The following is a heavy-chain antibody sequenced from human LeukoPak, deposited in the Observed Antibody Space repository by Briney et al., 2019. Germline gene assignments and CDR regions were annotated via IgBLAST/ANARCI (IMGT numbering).Heavy chain of an antibody. J-gene: IGHJ4*02. Sequence: GGSLRLSCTASGFTFSSIGMSWVRQAPGKGLEWVSYISSSSSTIYYADSVKGRFTISRDNAKNSLYLQMNSLRAEDTAVYYCARGEYDYVWGSYRPTSFDYWGQGTLVTVSS. D-gene: IGHD3-16*02. CDR3: ARGEYDYVWGSYRPTSFDY. CDR1: GFTFSSIG. V-gene: IGHV3-48*01. CDR2: ISSSSSTI.